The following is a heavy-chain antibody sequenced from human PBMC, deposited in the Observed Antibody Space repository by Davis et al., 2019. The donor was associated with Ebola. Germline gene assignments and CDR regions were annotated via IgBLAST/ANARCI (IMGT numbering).Heavy chain of an antibody. CDR3: ARLRSITRLTSFYY. CDR1: GYRFSRYW. Sequence: GESLKISCKGSGYRFSRYWISWVRQMPGKGLECMGIIYPGDSETRYSPSFQGQVTISADKSITTAYLQWSSLKASDTAMYYCARLRSITRLTSFYYWGQGTLVTVSS. CDR2: IYPGDSET. D-gene: IGHD3-10*01. J-gene: IGHJ4*02. V-gene: IGHV5-51*01.